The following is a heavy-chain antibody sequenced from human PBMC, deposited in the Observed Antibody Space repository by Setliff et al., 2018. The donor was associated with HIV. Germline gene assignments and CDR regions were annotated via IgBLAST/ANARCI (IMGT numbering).Heavy chain of an antibody. D-gene: IGHD2-15*01. J-gene: IGHJ3*02. V-gene: IGHV3-23*01. CDR2: ISGSGGST. Sequence: GGSLRLSCAASGFTFSIYGMSWVRQAPGKGLEWVSAISGSGGSTYYADSVKGRFTISRDNSKNTLYLQMNSLRAEDTAVYYCTTDRVGCRGTTCYNAFDIWGQGTMVTVSS. CDR3: TTDRVGCRGTTCYNAFDI. CDR1: GFTFSIYG.